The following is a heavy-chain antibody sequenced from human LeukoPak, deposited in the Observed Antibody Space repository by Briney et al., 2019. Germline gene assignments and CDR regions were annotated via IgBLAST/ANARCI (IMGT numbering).Heavy chain of an antibody. D-gene: IGHD5-12*01. CDR3: AKDRGATIPYYYYGMDA. CDR1: GFTFSSYG. V-gene: IGHV3-30*18. Sequence: GGSLRLSCAASGFTFSSYGMHWVRQAPGKGLEWVAVISYDGSNKYYADSVKGRFTISRDNSKNTLYLQMNSLRAEDTAVYYCAKDRGATIPYYYYGMDAWGQGTTVTVSS. J-gene: IGHJ6*02. CDR2: ISYDGSNK.